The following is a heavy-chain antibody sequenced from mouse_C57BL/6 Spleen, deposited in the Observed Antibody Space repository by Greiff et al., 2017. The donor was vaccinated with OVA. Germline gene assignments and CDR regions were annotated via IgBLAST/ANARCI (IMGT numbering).Heavy chain of an antibody. Sequence: QVQLQQPGAELVKPGASVKLSCKASGYTFTSYWMQWVKQRPGQGLEWIGEIDPSDSYTNYNQKFKGKATLTVDTSSSTAYMQLSSLTSEDSAVYYCARSYDSKCAYGGQGTLVTVSA. V-gene: IGHV1-50*01. J-gene: IGHJ3*01. D-gene: IGHD2-4*01. CDR2: IDPSDSYT. CDR1: GYTFTSYW. CDR3: ARSYDSKCAY.